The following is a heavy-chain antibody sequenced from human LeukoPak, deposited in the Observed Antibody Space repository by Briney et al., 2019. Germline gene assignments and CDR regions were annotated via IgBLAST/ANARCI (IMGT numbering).Heavy chain of an antibody. CDR1: GGSISSYY. CDR3: ANFYDSSGAFDY. D-gene: IGHD3-22*01. Sequence: PSETLSLTCTVSGGSISSYYWSWIRQPPGKGLEWIGYIYYSGSTNYNPSLESRVTISVDTSKNQFSLKLSSVTAADTAVYYCANFYDSSGAFDYWGQGTLVTVSS. V-gene: IGHV4-59*01. CDR2: IYYSGST. J-gene: IGHJ4*02.